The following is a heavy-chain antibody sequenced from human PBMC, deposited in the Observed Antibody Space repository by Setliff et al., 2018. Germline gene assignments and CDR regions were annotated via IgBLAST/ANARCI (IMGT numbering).Heavy chain of an antibody. D-gene: IGHD6-6*01. CDR1: GGSLRGNAIF. V-gene: IGHV4-39*02. J-gene: IGHJ6*03. CDR2: TYYNGDA. CDR3: VREGVDRRSSTDYRYYMDV. Sequence: PSETLSLTCTVSGGSLRGNAIFWGWIRQPPGKGLEWIGSTYYNGDAYYNPSLKSRVTMSVDTSRNQFSLKLSSVTAADTAVYYCVREGVDRRSSTDYRYYMDVWGKGTTVTVSS.